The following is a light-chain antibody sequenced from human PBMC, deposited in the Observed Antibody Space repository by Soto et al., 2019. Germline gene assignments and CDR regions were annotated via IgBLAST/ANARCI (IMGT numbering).Light chain of an antibody. CDR3: QQRGNWPWLT. CDR2: DAS. CDR1: RSVNNY. J-gene: IGKJ4*01. Sequence: EIVLRQSPGTLSLSPGARATLSCRASRSVNNYLAWYQQRPGQAPRLLIYDASNRATGIPARFSGSGAGTDFPLTISSLEPEDSAVYYCQQRGNWPWLTVGGGTRVEIK. V-gene: IGKV3-11*01.